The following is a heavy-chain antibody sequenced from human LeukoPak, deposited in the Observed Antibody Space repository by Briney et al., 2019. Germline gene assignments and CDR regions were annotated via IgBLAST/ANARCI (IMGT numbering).Heavy chain of an antibody. D-gene: IGHD5-18*01. V-gene: IGHV3-33*01. Sequence: GGSLRLSCAASGFAFSSYGMNWVRQAPAKGLEWVAVIWYDGSNEYYADSAKGRFTISRDNSKNTVYLQMSSLSAEDTALYYCARAPTGYNYGYGSEPCFDYWGQGSLVTVSS. CDR1: GFAFSSYG. J-gene: IGHJ4*02. CDR2: IWYDGSNE. CDR3: ARAPTGYNYGYGSEPCFDY.